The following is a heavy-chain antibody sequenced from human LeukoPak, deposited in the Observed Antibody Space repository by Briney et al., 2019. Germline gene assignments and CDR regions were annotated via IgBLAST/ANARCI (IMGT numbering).Heavy chain of an antibody. CDR1: GFTFSSYA. CDR3: AKSNSSSWYYDAFDI. D-gene: IGHD6-13*01. V-gene: IGHV3-23*01. J-gene: IGHJ3*02. CDR2: ISGSGGST. Sequence: GGSLRLSCAASGFTFSSYAMSWVRQAPGKGLEWASAISGSGGSTYYAASVKGRFTISRDNSKNTLYLQMNSLRAEDTAVYYCAKSNSSSWYYDAFDIWGQGTMVTVSS.